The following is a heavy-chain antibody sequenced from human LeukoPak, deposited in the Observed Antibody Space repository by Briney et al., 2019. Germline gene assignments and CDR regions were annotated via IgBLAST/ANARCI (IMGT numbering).Heavy chain of an antibody. V-gene: IGHV3-7*01. Sequence: GGSLRLSCAASGFTFSTYWMSWVRQAPGKGLEWVANIKQDGSEEYYVDSVKGRFTISRDNAKNSLYLQMNSLRAEDTAVYYCARDGYSSSWYRKFDYWGQGTLVTVSS. CDR2: IKQDGSEE. CDR1: GFTFSTYW. D-gene: IGHD6-13*01. CDR3: ARDGYSSSWYRKFDY. J-gene: IGHJ4*02.